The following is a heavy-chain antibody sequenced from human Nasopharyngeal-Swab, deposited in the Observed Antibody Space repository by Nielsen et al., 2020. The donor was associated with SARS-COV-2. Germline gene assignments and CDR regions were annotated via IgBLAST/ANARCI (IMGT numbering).Heavy chain of an antibody. CDR1: GYTFTSYG. V-gene: IGHV1-18*01. Sequence: ASVKVSCKASGYTFTSYGISWVRQAPGQGLEWMGWISAYNGNTNYAQKLQGRVTMTTDTSTSTAYMELRSLRSDDTAVYYCARNSPGYSYGYNWFDPWSQGTLVTVSS. J-gene: IGHJ5*02. CDR3: ARNSPGYSYGYNWFDP. D-gene: IGHD5-18*01. CDR2: ISAYNGNT.